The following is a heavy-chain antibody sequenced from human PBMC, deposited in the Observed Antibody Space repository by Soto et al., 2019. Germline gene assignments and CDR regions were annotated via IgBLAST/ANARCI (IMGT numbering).Heavy chain of an antibody. CDR3: AKDCCF. CDR2: ISGSGSNT. Sequence: GGSLRLSCAGSGFTFASYAMSWVRQAPGKGLEWVSAISGSGSNTYYADSVKGRFTISRDNSKNTLFLQMNSLRADDTAIYYCAKDCCFCGQGTLVTVSS. CDR1: GFTFASYA. J-gene: IGHJ4*02. V-gene: IGHV3-23*01.